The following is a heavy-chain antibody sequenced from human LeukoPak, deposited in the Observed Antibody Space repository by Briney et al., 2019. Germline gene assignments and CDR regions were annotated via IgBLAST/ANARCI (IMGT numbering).Heavy chain of an antibody. Sequence: ASVKVSCKASGYTFTGYYMHWVRQAPGQGLEWMGWINANSGGTNYAQKFQGRVTMTRDTSISTAYMELSRLRSDDTAVYYCARDRYFDWYSLDYWGQGTLVTVSS. CDR3: ARDRYFDWYSLDY. CDR1: GYTFTGYY. CDR2: INANSGGT. J-gene: IGHJ4*02. V-gene: IGHV1-2*02. D-gene: IGHD3-9*01.